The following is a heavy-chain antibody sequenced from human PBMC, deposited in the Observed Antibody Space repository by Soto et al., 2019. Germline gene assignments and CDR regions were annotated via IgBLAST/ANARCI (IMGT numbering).Heavy chain of an antibody. D-gene: IGHD1-1*01. CDR2: IYYSGST. CDR3: SRGVQLELNDYYHYFMDF. J-gene: IGHJ6*03. CDR1: GGSISSGGYY. Sequence: SETLSLTCTVSGGSISSGGYYWSWIRQHPGKGLEWIGYIYYSGSTYYNPSLKSRVTISVDTSKNQFSLKLSSVTAADTAVYYCSRGVQLELNDYYHYFMDFCGQGSTVTVSS. V-gene: IGHV4-31*03.